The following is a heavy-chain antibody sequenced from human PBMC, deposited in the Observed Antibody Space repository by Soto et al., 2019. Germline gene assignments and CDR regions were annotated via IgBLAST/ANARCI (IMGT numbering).Heavy chain of an antibody. Sequence: GGSLRLSCAASWFTVSSNYMSWVRQAPGKGLEWVSVIYSGGSTYYADSVTGRFTISRDNSKNTLYLQMNSLRAEDTAVYYCAREGVVAPRGYYDYYGMDVWGQGTKVTVYS. J-gene: IGHJ6*02. CDR1: WFTVSSNY. V-gene: IGHV3-53*01. CDR3: AREGVVAPRGYYDYYGMDV. D-gene: IGHD2-15*01. CDR2: IYSGGST.